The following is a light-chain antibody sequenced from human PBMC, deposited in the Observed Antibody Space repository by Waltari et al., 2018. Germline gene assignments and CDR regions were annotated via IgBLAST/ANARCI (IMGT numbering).Light chain of an antibody. CDR1: QSVSSS. J-gene: IGKJ2*01. V-gene: IGKV3-20*01. CDR3: LQYLSSPHT. CDR2: GAS. Sequence: EIVLTQSPDTLSLSPGERATLSCRASQSVSSSLAWYQQKPGQAPRRLFYGASNRATGIPDRFSGSGSGTDFTLTISRLEPEDFVVYYCLQYLSSPHTFCQGTKLEIK.